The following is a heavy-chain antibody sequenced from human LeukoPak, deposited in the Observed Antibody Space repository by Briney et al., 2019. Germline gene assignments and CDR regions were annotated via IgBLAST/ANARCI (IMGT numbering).Heavy chain of an antibody. CDR1: GGSITTHY. CDR3: ARNLGYNWFGP. Sequence: SETLSLTCTVSGGSITTHYWSWIRHPAGKGLEWIGRIHTSGSTNYNPSLEGRATMSLDTSKNQCSLNLSSVTAADTALYYCARNLGYNWFGPWGQGTLVTVSS. D-gene: IGHD1-26*01. V-gene: IGHV4-4*07. CDR2: IHTSGST. J-gene: IGHJ5*02.